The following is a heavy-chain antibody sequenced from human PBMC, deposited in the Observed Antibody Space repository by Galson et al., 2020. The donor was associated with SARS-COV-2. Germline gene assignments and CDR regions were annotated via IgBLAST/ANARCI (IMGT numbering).Heavy chain of an antibody. Sequence: PGGSLRLSCAASGFTFSAYGMHWVRQAPGKGLEWVALIWNDGSREFYADSVKGRFAISRDNSENTLYLQMNSLRDEDTAVYYCVKEGRDEHDASSMPTWGQGTLVTVSS. D-gene: IGHD3-22*01. J-gene: IGHJ5*02. CDR1: GFTFSAYG. V-gene: IGHV3-30*02. CDR2: IWNDGSRE. CDR3: VKEGRDEHDASSMPT.